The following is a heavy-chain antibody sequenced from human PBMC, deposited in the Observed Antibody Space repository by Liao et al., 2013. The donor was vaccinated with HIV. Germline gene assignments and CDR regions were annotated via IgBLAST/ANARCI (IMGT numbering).Heavy chain of an antibody. J-gene: IGHJ6*03. CDR2: VNHSGST. D-gene: IGHD3-9*01. V-gene: IGHV4-34*01. CDR3: ARRGLRYFDWEYYYYMDV. Sequence: QVQLQQWGAGLLKPSETLSLTCAVYGESFSSYYWSWIRQPPREGAWSGLGKVNHSGSTTNNPSLKGRVRISLDAAKKQFSLNLSFVTAADTAVYYCARRGLRYFDWEYYYYMDVWGKGTTVTVSS. CDR1: GESFSSYY.